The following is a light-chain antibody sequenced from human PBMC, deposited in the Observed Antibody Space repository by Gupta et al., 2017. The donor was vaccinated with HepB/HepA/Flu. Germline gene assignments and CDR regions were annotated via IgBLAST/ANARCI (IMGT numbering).Light chain of an antibody. V-gene: IGLV1-40*01. CDR3: QSYDSSLSLYV. CDR2: GNN. J-gene: IGLJ1*01. Sequence: QSELTQPPSVSGAPGQRVPISCTGSSSNIGAGYNVHWYQQLPGTAPKLLIYGNNNRPSGVPDRFSGSKSGTSASLAITGLQAEDEADYYCQSYDSSLSLYVFGTATKVTVL. CDR1: SSNIGAGYN.